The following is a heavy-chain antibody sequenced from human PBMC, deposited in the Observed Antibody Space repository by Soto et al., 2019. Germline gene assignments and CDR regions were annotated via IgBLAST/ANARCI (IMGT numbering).Heavy chain of an antibody. CDR2: IIPIHGIT. CDR1: GGTFSSHT. D-gene: IGHD2-2*01. J-gene: IGHJ4*02. CDR3: ARGPEGYCNSATCYDFFAS. V-gene: IGHV1-69*02. Sequence: QVQLVQSGAEVKKPGSSVIVSCKASGGTFSSHTINWVRQAPGQGPEWMGRIIPIHGITNYAQKFQDRVTITADKSTSSAYMELSSLRSEDTAVYYCARGPEGYCNSATCYDFFASWGQGTLVTVSS.